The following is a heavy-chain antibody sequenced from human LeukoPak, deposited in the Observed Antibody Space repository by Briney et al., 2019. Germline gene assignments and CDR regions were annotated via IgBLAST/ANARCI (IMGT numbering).Heavy chain of an antibody. J-gene: IGHJ4*02. CDR1: GFTFSSYG. CDR3: ARSHTATDFPLNDY. D-gene: IGHD1-14*01. V-gene: IGHV3-7*01. Sequence: PGRSLRLSCAASGFTFSSYGMHWVRQAPGKGLEWVANIKQDGSEKYYVDSVKGRFTISRDNARNSLYVQMNSLRPEDTAVYYCARSHTATDFPLNDYWGQGTLVTVSS. CDR2: IKQDGSEK.